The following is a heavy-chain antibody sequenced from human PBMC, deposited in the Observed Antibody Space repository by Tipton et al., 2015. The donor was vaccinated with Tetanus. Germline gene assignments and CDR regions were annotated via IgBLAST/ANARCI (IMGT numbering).Heavy chain of an antibody. CDR2: IGDAKTVI. V-gene: IGHV3-21*05. Sequence: GSLRLSCTASGFTFSNFAMSWVRQAPGKGLEWISYIGDAKTVIQYADSVKGRFTLSRDNAKNSLYLQMNSLRAEDTAVYYCAREGSGQDFDYWGRGTLVTVSS. J-gene: IGHJ4*02. D-gene: IGHD3-10*01. CDR1: GFTFSNFA. CDR3: AREGSGQDFDY.